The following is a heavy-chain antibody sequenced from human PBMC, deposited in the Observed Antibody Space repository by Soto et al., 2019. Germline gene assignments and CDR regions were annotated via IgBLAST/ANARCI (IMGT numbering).Heavy chain of an antibody. D-gene: IGHD6-19*01. CDR3: TKGTWLDI. V-gene: IGHV3-23*01. J-gene: IGHJ3*02. CDR2: ISVSDPGT. Sequence: EVQLLESGGGLEQPGGSLRLSCAASGFTFGSHDMSWVRQAPGKALEWVSSISVSDPGTYYADSVKGRFTTSRDIYKNTLFLQMDSLRAEDTALYYCTKGTWLDIWGQGTMVTVSS. CDR1: GFTFGSHD.